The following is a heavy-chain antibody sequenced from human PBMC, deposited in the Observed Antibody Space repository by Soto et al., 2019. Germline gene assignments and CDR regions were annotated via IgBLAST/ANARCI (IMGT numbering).Heavy chain of an antibody. CDR3: ATQNHYDSSGYYPLDY. D-gene: IGHD3-22*01. Sequence: PGESLKISCKGSGYSFTSYWIGWVRQMPGKCLEWMGIIYPGDSDTRYSPSFQGQVTISADKSISTAYLQWSSLKASDTAMYYCATQNHYDSSGYYPLDYWGQGTLVTVYS. CDR1: GYSFTSYW. CDR2: IYPGDSDT. V-gene: IGHV5-51*01. J-gene: IGHJ4*02.